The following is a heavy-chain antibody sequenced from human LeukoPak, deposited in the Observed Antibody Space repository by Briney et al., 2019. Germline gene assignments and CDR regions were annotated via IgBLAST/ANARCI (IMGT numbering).Heavy chain of an antibody. D-gene: IGHD3-10*01. CDR1: GFTFEDYA. J-gene: IGHJ3*02. CDR2: ISWSSGSI. Sequence: SLRLLCAASGFTFEDYAMHGVRDARGGGREGVSDISWSSGSIRYADSEEARYTISRDNSTNTLYQQMNSLRAEGTAVYYCAKGHSPSGSDAFDIWGQGTMVTVSS. CDR3: AKGHSPSGSDAFDI. V-gene: IGHV3-9*01.